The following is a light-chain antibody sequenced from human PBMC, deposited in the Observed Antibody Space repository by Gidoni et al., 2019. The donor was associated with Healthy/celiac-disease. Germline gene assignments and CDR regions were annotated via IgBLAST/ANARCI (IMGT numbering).Light chain of an antibody. CDR2: GAS. Sequence: EIVMTQSPATLSVSPGERATLYCRASQSVSSNLAWYQQKPGQAPRLLIYGASTRATGIPARFSGRGSGTEFTLIISSLQSEDFAVYYCQQYNNWPPFTFGPGTKVDIK. V-gene: IGKV3-15*01. CDR1: QSVSSN. CDR3: QQYNNWPPFT. J-gene: IGKJ3*01.